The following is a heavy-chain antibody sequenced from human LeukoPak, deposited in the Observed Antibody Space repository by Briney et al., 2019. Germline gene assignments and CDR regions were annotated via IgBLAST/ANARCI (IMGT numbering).Heavy chain of an antibody. CDR1: GFTFSDYY. D-gene: IGHD4-17*01. Sequence: GGSLRLSCAASGFTFSDYYMSWIRQAPGKGLEWVSSISSSSSYIYYADSVKGRFTISRDNAKNSLYLQMNSLRAEDTAVYYCAREGYGDPIDAFDIWGQGTMVTVSS. CDR3: AREGYGDPIDAFDI. CDR2: ISSSSSYI. J-gene: IGHJ3*02. V-gene: IGHV3-11*06.